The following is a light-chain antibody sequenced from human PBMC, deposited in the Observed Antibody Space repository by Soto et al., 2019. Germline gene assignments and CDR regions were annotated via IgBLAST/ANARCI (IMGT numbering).Light chain of an antibody. Sequence: DIQMTQSPSTLSAFVGDRVTITCRASQSISGWLAWYQQKPGKAPRLLMYVASSLQSGVPSRFSGSGSGTDFTLTISSLQPEDFATYFCQQSYTTPVYSFGQGTKVDIK. CDR3: QQSYTTPVYS. J-gene: IGKJ2*01. CDR2: VAS. CDR1: QSISGW. V-gene: IGKV1-39*01.